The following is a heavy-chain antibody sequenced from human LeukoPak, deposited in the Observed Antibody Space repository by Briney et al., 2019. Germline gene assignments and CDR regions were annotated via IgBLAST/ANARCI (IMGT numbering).Heavy chain of an antibody. CDR1: GYTFTTYD. V-gene: IGHV1-8*01. CDR2: MNPNSGNT. CDR3: ARDKQWLTPFAP. J-gene: IGHJ5*02. Sequence: ASVKVSCKAAGYTFTTYDINWVRQATGQGLEWMGWMNPNSGNTGYAQKFQGRVTMTRNTSISTAYMEPTSLRSEDTAVYYCARDKQWLTPFAPWGQGTLVTVSS. D-gene: IGHD6-19*01.